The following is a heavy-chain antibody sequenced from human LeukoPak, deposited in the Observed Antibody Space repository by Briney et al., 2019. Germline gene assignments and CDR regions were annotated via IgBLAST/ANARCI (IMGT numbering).Heavy chain of an antibody. J-gene: IGHJ4*02. V-gene: IGHV3-74*01. D-gene: IGHD6-25*01. CDR1: GFTWSSYG. CDR2: IHSGGSVS. CDR3: ASGDSAARNDY. Sequence: GGSLRLSGAASGFTWSSYGVHWVRQAPGKGLVWVSRIHSGGSVSSYADSVKGRFTISRDNAKNTVSLQMNSLRAEDTAVYYCASGDSAARNDYWGQGTLVTVSS.